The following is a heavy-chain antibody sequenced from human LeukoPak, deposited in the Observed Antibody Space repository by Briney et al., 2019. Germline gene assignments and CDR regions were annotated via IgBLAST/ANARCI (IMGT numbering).Heavy chain of an antibody. CDR2: MKPSDGST. V-gene: IGHV1-46*01. CDR1: GYTFSNYY. CDR3: AREPAESYRFDY. Sequence: ASVKVSCKTSGYTFSNYYLHWVRQAPGQGPEWMGIMKPSDGSTQYPQKIHGRVTMTRDMSARTVYMELSSLTSEDTAMYYCAREPAESYRFDYWGQGAPVTVSS. D-gene: IGHD2-2*01. J-gene: IGHJ4*02.